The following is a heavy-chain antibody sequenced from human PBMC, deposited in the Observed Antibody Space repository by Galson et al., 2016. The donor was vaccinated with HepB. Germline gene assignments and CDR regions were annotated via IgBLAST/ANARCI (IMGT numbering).Heavy chain of an antibody. V-gene: IGHV3-72*01. CDR3: ARDSSRWSLDY. CDR2: IKNKPDRDTT. D-gene: IGHD6-13*01. Sequence: SLRLSCAASGITFSDHYMYWVRQAPGKGLEWVARIKNKPDRDTTEYAASVKGRFTISRDDSKNLVYLQMNILKIEDTAVYYCARDSSRWSLDYWGQGTLVTVSS. J-gene: IGHJ4*02. CDR1: GITFSDHY.